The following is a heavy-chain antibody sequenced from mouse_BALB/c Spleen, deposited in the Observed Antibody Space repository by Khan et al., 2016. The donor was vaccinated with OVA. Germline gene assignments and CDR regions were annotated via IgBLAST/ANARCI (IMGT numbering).Heavy chain of an antibody. V-gene: IGHV5-15*02. J-gene: IGHJ3*01. CDR2: VSSLAYNF. Sequence: EVELVESGGGLVQSGGSRKLSCAASGFTFSDYGMAWVRQAPGKGPEWVAFVSSLAYNFYYADTVTGRFTISRENAKNTLYLEMSSLRSEDTAMYCCARGGKGGFAYWGQGTLVTVSA. CDR3: ARGGKGGFAY. CDR1: GFTFSDYG.